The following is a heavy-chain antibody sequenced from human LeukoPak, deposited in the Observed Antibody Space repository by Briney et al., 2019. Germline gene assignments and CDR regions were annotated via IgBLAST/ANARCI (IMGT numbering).Heavy chain of an antibody. CDR3: ARSGAYYYDSSGYYPLDY. CDR1: GGSISSSSYY. D-gene: IGHD3-22*01. V-gene: IGHV4-39*01. Sequence: SETLSLTCTVSGGSISSSSYYWGWIRQPPGKGLEWIGSIYYSGSTYYNPSLKSRVTISVDTSKNQFSLKLSSVTAADTAVYYCARSGAYYYDSSGYYPLDYWGQGTLVTVSS. CDR2: IYYSGST. J-gene: IGHJ4*02.